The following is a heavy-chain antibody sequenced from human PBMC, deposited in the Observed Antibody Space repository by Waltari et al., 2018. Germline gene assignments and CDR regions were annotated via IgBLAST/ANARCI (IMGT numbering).Heavy chain of an antibody. J-gene: IGHJ4*02. CDR2: MSYDGSSK. Sequence: QVLMVESGGGVVQPGRSLRRSCAASGFTFSGYSTLWVRQAPGKGLEGVALMSYDGSSKYYADSVKGRFTVSRDNSKNTVYLQLNSLRVEDTAVYYCAREDICRSTTCYTLDYWGLGTLVTVSS. CDR1: GFTFSGYS. CDR3: AREDICRSTTCYTLDY. V-gene: IGHV3-30*01. D-gene: IGHD2-2*02.